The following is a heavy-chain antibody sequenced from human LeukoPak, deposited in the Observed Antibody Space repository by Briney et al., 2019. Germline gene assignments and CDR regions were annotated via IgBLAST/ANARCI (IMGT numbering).Heavy chain of an antibody. V-gene: IGHV3-30*18. J-gene: IGHJ4*02. CDR1: GFTFSSYG. D-gene: IGHD5-12*01. CDR2: ISYDGSNK. CDR3: AKNGGYDTSFDY. Sequence: GRSLRLSCAASGFTFSSYGMHWVRQAPGKGLEWVAVISYDGSNKYYADSVKGRFTISRDNSKNTLYLQMNSLRAEDTAVYYCAKNGGYDTSFDYWGQGTLVTVSS.